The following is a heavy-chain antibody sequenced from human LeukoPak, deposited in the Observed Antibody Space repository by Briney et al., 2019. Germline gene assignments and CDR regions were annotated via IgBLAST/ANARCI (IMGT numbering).Heavy chain of an antibody. D-gene: IGHD5-12*01. J-gene: IGHJ5*02. V-gene: IGHV3-21*01. CDR3: ANQSHSGYGDWFDP. Sequence: GGSLRLSCAASGFTFSSYGMNWVRQAPGKGLEWVSSISSSSSYIYYADSVKGRFTISRDNAKNSLYLQMNSLRAEDTAVYYCANQSHSGYGDWFDPWGQGTLVTVSS. CDR1: GFTFSSYG. CDR2: ISSSSSYI.